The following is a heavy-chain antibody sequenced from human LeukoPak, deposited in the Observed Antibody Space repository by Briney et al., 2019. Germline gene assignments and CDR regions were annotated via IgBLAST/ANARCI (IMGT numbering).Heavy chain of an antibody. Sequence: GASVTVSCTASGYSFTGYYIHWVRLAPGQGLEWMGWINPNSGGTNYAQKFEGRVTMTRHTSISPAYMELRSLRSDDTAVYYCARGTFFHPGGYYYYMDVWGKGTTVTVSS. V-gene: IGHV1-2*02. CDR2: INPNSGGT. CDR3: ARGTFFHPGGYYYYMDV. D-gene: IGHD3-16*01. CDR1: GYSFTGYY. J-gene: IGHJ6*03.